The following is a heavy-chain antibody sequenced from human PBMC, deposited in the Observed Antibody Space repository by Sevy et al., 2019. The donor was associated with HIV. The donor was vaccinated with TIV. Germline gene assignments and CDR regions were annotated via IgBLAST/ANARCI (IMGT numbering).Heavy chain of an antibody. CDR1: GFIFSRYG. D-gene: IGHD2-21*02. CDR2: IFNDGKTK. J-gene: IGHJ4*02. CDR3: ARESGSDWYLDS. V-gene: IGHV3-33*01. Sequence: GGSLRLSCKASGFIFSRYGVHWVRQAPGKGLEWVASIFNDGKTKYYGDPVKGRFTISRDDSKDTLYLQMDSLRAEDTAVYYCARESGSDWYLDSWGQGTLVTVSS.